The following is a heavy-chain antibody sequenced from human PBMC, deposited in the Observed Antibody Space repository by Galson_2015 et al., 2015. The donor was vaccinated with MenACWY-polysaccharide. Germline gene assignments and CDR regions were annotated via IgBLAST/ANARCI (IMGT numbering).Heavy chain of an antibody. J-gene: IGHJ6*02. CDR3: GRCVAAAAHAIHV. D-gene: IGHD6-13*01. CDR1: GFSVSNNY. Sequence: SLRLSCAASGFSVSNNYMSWVRQAPGKGLEWVSVIYRGGSTYYADSLKGRFTISRDNAKNTLYLQMNSRRPEDTAVYYCGRCVAAAAHAIHVWGQGTTVTVS. V-gene: IGHV3-53*01. CDR2: IYRGGST.